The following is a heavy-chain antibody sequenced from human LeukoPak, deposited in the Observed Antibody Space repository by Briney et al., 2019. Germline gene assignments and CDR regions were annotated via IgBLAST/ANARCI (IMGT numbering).Heavy chain of an antibody. CDR1: GFTFSGSA. CDR2: IRSKPNSYAT. V-gene: IGHV3-73*01. D-gene: IGHD3-22*01. J-gene: IGHJ1*01. CDR3: TRHGNYYDISGPSH. Sequence: HPGGSLRLSCAASGFTFSGSAMHWVRQASGKGLEWVGRIRSKPNSYATAYAASVKGRFTISRDDSKNTAFLQMKSLKTEDTAVYYCTRHGNYYDISGPSHWGQGTLVTVSS.